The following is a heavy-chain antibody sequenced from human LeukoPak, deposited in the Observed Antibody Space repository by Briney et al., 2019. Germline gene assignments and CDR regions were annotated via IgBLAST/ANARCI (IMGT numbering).Heavy chain of an antibody. D-gene: IGHD2-15*01. CDR1: GYTFTSYG. J-gene: IGHJ5*02. Sequence: VASVKVSCKASGYTFTSYGISLVRQAPGRGLEWMGWISAYNGNTNYAQKLQGRVTMTTDTSTSTAYMELRSLRSDDTAVYYCARGRDCSGGSCPLDPWGQGTLVTVSS. CDR2: ISAYNGNT. CDR3: ARGRDCSGGSCPLDP. V-gene: IGHV1-18*01.